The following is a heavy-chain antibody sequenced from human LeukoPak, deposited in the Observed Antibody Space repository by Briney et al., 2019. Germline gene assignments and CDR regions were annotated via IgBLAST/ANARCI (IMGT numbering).Heavy chain of an antibody. CDR3: ARDPSTVTTRDDY. CDR1: GFTFSSYW. Sequence: TGGSLRLSCAASGFTFSSYWMSWVRQAPGKGLEWVANIKQDGSEKYYVDSVKGRFTISRDNAKNSLYLQMNSLRAEDTAVYYCARDPSTVTTRDDYWGQGTLVTVSS. V-gene: IGHV3-7*01. D-gene: IGHD4-17*01. CDR2: IKQDGSEK. J-gene: IGHJ4*02.